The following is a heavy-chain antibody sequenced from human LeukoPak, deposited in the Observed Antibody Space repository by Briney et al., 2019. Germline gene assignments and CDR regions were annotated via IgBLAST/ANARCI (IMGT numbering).Heavy chain of an antibody. D-gene: IGHD6-13*01. CDR2: IIPIIGTP. J-gene: IGHJ4*02. CDR3: ARAGGSSWYVSLYY. CDR1: GGTFSSNV. Sequence: SVTVSCKASGGTFSSNVISWVRQAPGQGLEWMGRIIPIIGTPDYAQKFQGRVTITADKSTNTAYMELTSLKSDDTAVYYCARAGGSSWYVSLYYWGQGTLVTVSS. V-gene: IGHV1-69*04.